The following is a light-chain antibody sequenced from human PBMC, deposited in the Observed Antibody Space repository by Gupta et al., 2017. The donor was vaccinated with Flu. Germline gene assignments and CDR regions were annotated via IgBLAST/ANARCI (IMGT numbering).Light chain of an antibody. V-gene: IGLV3-21*02. CDR3: QIWDTSSEHPGV. Sequence: QTTRLSCVRMDIGSKNVHWYQKRRGRAPVLVVYDNNDRPSGIPERFSGSNSGNTATLTIARVEAGDEADYYCQIWDTSSEHPGVFGGGTKLTVL. CDR1: DIGSKN. J-gene: IGLJ2*01. CDR2: DNN.